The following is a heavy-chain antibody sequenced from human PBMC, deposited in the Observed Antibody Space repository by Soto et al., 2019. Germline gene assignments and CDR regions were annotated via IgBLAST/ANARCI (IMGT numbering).Heavy chain of an antibody. CDR2: IDFIGFT. D-gene: IGHD1-1*01. CDR1: GASVSSGTYY. Sequence: PSETLSLTCTVFGASVSSGTYYWSWIRQPPGKGLEWVGHIDFIGFTNYNPSLKSRVTISLATSKTQFSLKLSSVTAADTAVYYCARSPKTETTWAYYFDYWGQGALVTVSS. CDR3: ARSPKTETTWAYYFDY. V-gene: IGHV4-61*01. J-gene: IGHJ4*02.